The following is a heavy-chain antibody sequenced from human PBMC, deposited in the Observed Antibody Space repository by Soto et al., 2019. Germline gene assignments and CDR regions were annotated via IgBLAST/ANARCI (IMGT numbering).Heavy chain of an antibody. Sequence: EVQLVESGGGLVKPGGSLRLSCAASGFTFSNAWMSWVRQAPGKGLEWVGRIKSKTDGGTTDYAAPVKGRFTISRDDSKNTLYLQMNSLKTEDTAVYYCATDAGSSWSPGGYWGQGTLVTVSS. J-gene: IGHJ4*02. CDR2: IKSKTDGGTT. D-gene: IGHD6-13*01. CDR1: GFTFSNAW. V-gene: IGHV3-15*01. CDR3: ATDAGSSWSPGGY.